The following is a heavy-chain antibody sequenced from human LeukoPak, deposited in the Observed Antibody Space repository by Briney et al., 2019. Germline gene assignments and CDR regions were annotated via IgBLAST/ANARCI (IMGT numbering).Heavy chain of an antibody. CDR2: INSEGSST. V-gene: IGHV3-74*01. CDR1: GFTVSSNY. Sequence: GGSLRLPCAASGFTVSSNYMSWVRQAPGKGLVWVSHINSEGSSTRYADSVKGRFTISRDNAKSTLYLQMNSLRADDTAVYYCARESYSSTWDFDYWGQGTLVTVSS. D-gene: IGHD6-13*01. CDR3: ARESYSSTWDFDY. J-gene: IGHJ4*02.